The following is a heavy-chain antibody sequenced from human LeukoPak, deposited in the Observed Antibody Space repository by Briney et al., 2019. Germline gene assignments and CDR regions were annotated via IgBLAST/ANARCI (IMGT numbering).Heavy chain of an antibody. CDR3: ARDNDSSGWYLNNWFDP. CDR2: IIPIFGTA. V-gene: IGHV1-69*05. CDR1: GGTFSSYA. D-gene: IGHD6-19*01. J-gene: IGHJ5*02. Sequence: SVKVSCKASGGTFSSYAISWVRQAPGQGLEWMGRIIPIFGTANYAQKLQGRVTMTTDTSTSTAYMELRSLRSDDTAVYYCARDNDSSGWYLNNWFDPWGQGTLVTVSS.